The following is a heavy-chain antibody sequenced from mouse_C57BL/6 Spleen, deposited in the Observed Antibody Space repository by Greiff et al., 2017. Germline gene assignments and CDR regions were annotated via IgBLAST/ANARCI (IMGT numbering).Heavy chain of an antibody. J-gene: IGHJ1*03. Sequence: VQLKESGAELVKPGASVKLSCTASGFNIKDYYMHWVKQRTEQGLEWIGRIDPEDGETKYAPKFQGKATITADTSSNTAYLQLSSLTSEDTAVYYCARGYGSPDWYFDVWGTGTTVTVSS. CDR3: ARGYGSPDWYFDV. CDR1: GFNIKDYY. V-gene: IGHV14-2*01. D-gene: IGHD1-1*01. CDR2: IDPEDGET.